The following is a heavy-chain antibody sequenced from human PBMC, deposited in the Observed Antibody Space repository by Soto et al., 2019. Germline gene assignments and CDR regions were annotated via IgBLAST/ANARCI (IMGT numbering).Heavy chain of an antibody. D-gene: IGHD6-19*01. CDR2: ISYDGSNK. Sequence: QVQLVESGGGVVQPGRSLRLSCAASGFTFSSYAMHWVRQAPGKGLEWVAAISYDGSNKYYADSVKGRFTISRDNSKNTLYLQMNSLRAEDTAVYYCARGVAVATQDAFDIWGQGTMVTVSS. V-gene: IGHV3-30-3*01. CDR1: GFTFSSYA. J-gene: IGHJ3*02. CDR3: ARGVAVATQDAFDI.